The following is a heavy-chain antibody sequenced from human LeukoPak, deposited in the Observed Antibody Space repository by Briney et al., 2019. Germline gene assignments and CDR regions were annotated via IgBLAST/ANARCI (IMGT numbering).Heavy chain of an antibody. CDR3: ARNYPAFDY. V-gene: IGHV4-59*11. J-gene: IGHJ4*02. CDR2: IYYSGST. D-gene: IGHD1-7*01. CDR1: GGSISSHY. Sequence: SETLSLTCTVSGGSISSHYWSWIRQPPGKGLEWIGYIYYSGSTNYNPSFKSRVTISVDTSKNQFSLKLSSVTAADTAVYYCARNYPAFDYWGQGTLVTVSS.